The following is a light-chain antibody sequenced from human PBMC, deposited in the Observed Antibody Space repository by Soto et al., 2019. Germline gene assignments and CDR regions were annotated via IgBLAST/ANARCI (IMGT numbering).Light chain of an antibody. Sequence: EVVLTQSPATLSVSSGERATLSCRASQSVSRNLAWYQQKPGQAPRLLIYDASTRATGIPARFSGSGSGTEFTLTISSLQSEDFAVYHCQQYNKWPWTFGHGTKVEI. CDR2: DAS. CDR3: QQYNKWPWT. J-gene: IGKJ1*01. V-gene: IGKV3-15*01. CDR1: QSVSRN.